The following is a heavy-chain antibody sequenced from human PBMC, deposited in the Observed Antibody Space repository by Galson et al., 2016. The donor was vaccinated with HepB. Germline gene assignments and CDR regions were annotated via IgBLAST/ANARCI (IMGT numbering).Heavy chain of an antibody. J-gene: IGHJ5*02. Sequence: QSGAEVKKPGESLKISCKGSGYIFTNNWIAWVRQMPGKGLEWMGTIHPGDSDTRYSPSFQGQVTISADKSVRTAYLQWTTLKASDTAMYYCARRVTAAGFDPLGQGTLVIVSS. CDR3: ARRVTAAGFDP. D-gene: IGHD6-13*01. CDR2: IHPGDSDT. CDR1: GYIFTNNW. V-gene: IGHV5-51*01.